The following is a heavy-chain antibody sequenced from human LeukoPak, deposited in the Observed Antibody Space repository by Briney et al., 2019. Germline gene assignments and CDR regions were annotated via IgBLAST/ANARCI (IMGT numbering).Heavy chain of an antibody. CDR1: GFTFRDYY. V-gene: IGHV3-23*01. Sequence: GGSLRLSCAASGFTFRDYYMSWVRQAPGKGLEWVSTFSGSGGSTHYADSVKGRFTVSRDNSKNTLYLQMNSLRAEDTAVYYCARDLSQNWFDPWGQGTLVTVSS. CDR2: FSGSGGST. CDR3: ARDLSQNWFDP. J-gene: IGHJ5*02.